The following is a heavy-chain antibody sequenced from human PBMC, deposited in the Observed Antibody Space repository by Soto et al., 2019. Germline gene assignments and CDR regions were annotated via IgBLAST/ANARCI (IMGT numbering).Heavy chain of an antibody. CDR3: ARDKITGLFDY. CDR1: GGSFSGYD. Sequence: QVQLQQWSAGLLKPSETPSLTCAVYGGSFSGYDWTWIRQPPGTGLEWIGEINHSGSSNYNPSLKSRVTISVDTSKNQFSLKLTSVTAADTAVYYCARDKITGLFDYWGQGTLVTVSS. D-gene: IGHD2-8*02. V-gene: IGHV4-34*01. CDR2: INHSGSS. J-gene: IGHJ4*02.